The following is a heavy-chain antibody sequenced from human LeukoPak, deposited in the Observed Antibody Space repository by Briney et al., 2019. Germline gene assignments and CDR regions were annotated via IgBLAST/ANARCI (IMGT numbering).Heavy chain of an antibody. V-gene: IGHV5-51*01. CDR3: ARGVTRYNWFDP. CDR2: IYPADSDN. CDR1: GSKFSGNW. D-gene: IGHD3-16*02. Sequence: GESLQISCQAFGSKFSGNWIGWVRQMPGKGLEWMGIIYPADSDNYYSPSFQGQVTISVDKSINTAYLQWTSLKASDSAMYYCARGVTRYNWFDPWGQGTLVTVSS. J-gene: IGHJ5*02.